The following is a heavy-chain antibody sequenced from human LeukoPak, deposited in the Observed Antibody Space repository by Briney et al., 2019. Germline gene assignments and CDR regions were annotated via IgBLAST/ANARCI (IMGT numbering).Heavy chain of an antibody. V-gene: IGHV3-30*03. Sequence: GRSLRLSGAASGFTFSSYGMHWVRQAPGKGLEWVAVISYDGSNKYYADSVKGRFTISRDNSKNTLYLQKNSLRAEDTAVYYCARDLDITMIVVAYDAFDIWGQGTMVTVSS. CDR1: GFTFSSYG. CDR3: ARDLDITMIVVAYDAFDI. CDR2: ISYDGSNK. J-gene: IGHJ3*02. D-gene: IGHD3-22*01.